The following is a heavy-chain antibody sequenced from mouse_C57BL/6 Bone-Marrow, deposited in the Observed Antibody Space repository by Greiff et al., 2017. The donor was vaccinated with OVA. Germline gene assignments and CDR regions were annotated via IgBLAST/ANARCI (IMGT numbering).Heavy chain of an antibody. V-gene: IGHV1-80*01. CDR3: ARELRSPYFDY. Sequence: QVQLQQSGAELVKPGASVKISCKASCFAFSSYWINWVKQRPGKGLAWIGQIYPGDGATSYNGKFKGKATPNADKSTSTAYMQRSSLTSDDFAFYVCARELRSPYFDYWGQGTTLTVSS. D-gene: IGHD1-1*01. CDR2: IYPGDGAT. CDR1: CFAFSSYW. J-gene: IGHJ2*01.